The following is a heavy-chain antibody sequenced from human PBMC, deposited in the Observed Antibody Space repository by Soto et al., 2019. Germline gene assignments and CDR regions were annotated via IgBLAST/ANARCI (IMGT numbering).Heavy chain of an antibody. CDR3: AGSMVDWRHSYYYCGFHV. CDR2: IYSSGAT. CDR1: GGPMRGSTCNVN. Sequence: SAPLALTCSVSGGPMRGSTCNVNCSWKRQSPGKGLEWIGSIYSSGATNYNPSLESRLTISVDTSKNRFSLNLSSVPAADTAVYYCAGSMVDWRHSYYYCGFHVRGQGPTGTVSS. D-gene: IGHD1-1*01. J-gene: IGHJ6*02. V-gene: IGHV4-61*01.